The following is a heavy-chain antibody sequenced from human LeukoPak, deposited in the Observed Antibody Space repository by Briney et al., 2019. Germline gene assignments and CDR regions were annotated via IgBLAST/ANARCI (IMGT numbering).Heavy chain of an antibody. CDR2: ISGSGGVT. CDR1: GCTFSSYA. V-gene: IGHV3-23*01. CDR3: AKWPEGATPKFHY. Sequence: GGSLRLSCAASGCTFSSYAMSWVRQAPGKGLEGVSTISGSGGVTYYPDSVRGRFTISRDNSKNPLHLQMDSLRAEDTAIYYCAKWPEGATPKFHYWGQGTLVTVSS. J-gene: IGHJ4*02. D-gene: IGHD1-26*01.